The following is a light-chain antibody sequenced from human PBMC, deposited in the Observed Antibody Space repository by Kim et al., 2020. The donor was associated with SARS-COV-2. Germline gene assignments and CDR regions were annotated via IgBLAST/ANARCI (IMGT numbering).Light chain of an antibody. CDR2: GAS. CDR3: HETFTTPPYI. CDR1: QAITGY. V-gene: IGKV1-39*01. Sequence: DIQMTQSPSSLSASVGDTVTITCRASQAITGYVNWYQQKAGKAPNLLIYGASTLQTGVPSRFSGSGSGTDFALTISSLQPEDFATYYCHETFTTPPYIFGQGTKLEI. J-gene: IGKJ2*01.